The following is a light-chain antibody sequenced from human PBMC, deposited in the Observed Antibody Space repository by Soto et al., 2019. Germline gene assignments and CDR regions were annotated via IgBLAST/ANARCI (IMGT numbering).Light chain of an antibody. V-gene: IGKV3D-15*01. Sequence: IVMTQSPATLSVSPGDEVTLSCRASENVGTNLAWYQQKPGQAPRLLIYGSSTRATGIPATFSGSGSGTEFTLTISSLQSEESAMYYCQQYNKWGLSFGGGTKVEIK. CDR2: GSS. CDR1: ENVGTN. J-gene: IGKJ4*01. CDR3: QQYNKWGLS.